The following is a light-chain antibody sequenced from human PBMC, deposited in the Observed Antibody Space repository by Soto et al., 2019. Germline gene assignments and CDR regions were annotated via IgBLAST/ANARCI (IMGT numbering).Light chain of an antibody. Sequence: EIVITQSPATLSVSPGERAPLSCRASQSVSSKLAWYQQKPGQAPRLIXYGASTRANGIPARFSGSGSGTEFTLTISSLQSEDFAVYDGQQYNNWPPITFGPGTRLEIK. CDR2: GAS. CDR3: QQYNNWPPIT. J-gene: IGKJ5*01. CDR1: QSVSSK. V-gene: IGKV3-15*01.